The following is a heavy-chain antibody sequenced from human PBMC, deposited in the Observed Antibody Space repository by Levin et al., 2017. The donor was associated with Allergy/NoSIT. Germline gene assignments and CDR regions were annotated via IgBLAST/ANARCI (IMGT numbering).Heavy chain of an antibody. Sequence: GESLKISCVASGFTFSNYWMSWVRQGPGKGLEWVANLKEDGSQTYYADSVKGQFTISRDNAKNALYLQLNSLRAEDTAVYYCARIGYRSSSFDYWGQGTLVTVSS. CDR1: GFTFSNYW. CDR2: LKEDGSQT. V-gene: IGHV3-7*01. D-gene: IGHD6-6*01. CDR3: ARIGYRSSSFDY. J-gene: IGHJ4*02.